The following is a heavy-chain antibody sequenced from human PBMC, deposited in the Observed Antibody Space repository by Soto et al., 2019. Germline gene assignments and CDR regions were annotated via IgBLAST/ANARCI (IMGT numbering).Heavy chain of an antibody. CDR2: IYYSGST. CDR3: ARQVLDIVATPPGYYFDY. CDR1: GGSISSSSYY. Sequence: SETLSLTCTVSGGSISSSSYYWGWIRQPPGKGLEWIGSIYYSGSTNYNPSLKSRVTISVDTSKNQFSLKLSSVTAADTAVYYCARQVLDIVATPPGYYFDYWGQGTLVTVSS. V-gene: IGHV4-39*01. J-gene: IGHJ4*02. D-gene: IGHD5-12*01.